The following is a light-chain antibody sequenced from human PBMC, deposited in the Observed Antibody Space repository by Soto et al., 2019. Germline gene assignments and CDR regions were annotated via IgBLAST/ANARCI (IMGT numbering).Light chain of an antibody. CDR2: GAS. CDR1: QSVSSN. CDR3: QQRFAWPLT. Sequence: EVEMSLSPSTLSVYPGERATFYCGASQSVSSNLAWYQQKPGQAPRLLIYGASTRATGIPARFSGAGSGTDFTLTISTLEPDDFAVYYCQQRFAWPLTFGG. V-gene: IGKV3-15*01. J-gene: IGKJ4*01.